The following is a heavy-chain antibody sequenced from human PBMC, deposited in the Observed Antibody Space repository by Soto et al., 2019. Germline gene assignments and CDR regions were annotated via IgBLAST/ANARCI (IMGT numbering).Heavy chain of an antibody. CDR3: ARRGYCSSTSCYGDYYYYGMDV. Sequence: SVKVSCKASGYTFTSYDINCVRQATGQGLEWMGRIIPILGIANYAQKFQGRVTITADKSTSTAYMELSSLRSEDTAMYYCARRGYCSSTSCYGDYYYYGMDVWGQGTTVTVSS. V-gene: IGHV1-69*04. D-gene: IGHD2-2*01. CDR2: IIPILGIA. J-gene: IGHJ6*02. CDR1: GYTFTSYD.